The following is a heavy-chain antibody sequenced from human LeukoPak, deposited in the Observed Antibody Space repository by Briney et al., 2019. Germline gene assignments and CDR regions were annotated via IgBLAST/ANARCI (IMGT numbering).Heavy chain of an antibody. D-gene: IGHD4-23*01. V-gene: IGHV4-59*01. CDR1: GGSISSYY. CDR3: ARLGSPQGYGGNKAFDI. J-gene: IGHJ3*02. Sequence: PSETLSLTCTVSGGSISSYYWSWIRQPPGKGLEWIGYIYHSGSTNFNPSLKSRVTISVDTSKNQFSLKLSSVTAADTAVYYCARLGSPQGYGGNKAFDIWGHGTMVTVSS. CDR2: IYHSGST.